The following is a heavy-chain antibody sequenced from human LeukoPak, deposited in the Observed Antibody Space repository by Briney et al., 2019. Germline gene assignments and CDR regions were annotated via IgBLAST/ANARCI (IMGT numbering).Heavy chain of an antibody. V-gene: IGHV4-38-2*02. CDR2: VYHSGST. Sequence: SETLSLTCTVSGYSISSGYYWGWIRQPPGKGLEWIGSVYHSGSTYYNPSLKSRVTISVDTSKNQFSLKLNSVTAADTAVYYCARRWFGELLDYWGQGTLVTVSS. J-gene: IGHJ4*02. CDR1: GYSISSGYY. D-gene: IGHD3-10*01. CDR3: ARRWFGELLDY.